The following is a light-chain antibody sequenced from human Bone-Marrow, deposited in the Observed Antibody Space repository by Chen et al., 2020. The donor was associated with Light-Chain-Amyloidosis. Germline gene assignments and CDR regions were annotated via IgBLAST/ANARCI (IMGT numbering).Light chain of an antibody. CDR3: SSYAGTYTWV. CDR1: SSYVGAYTY. V-gene: IGLV2-11*01. Sequence: QSALTPPRSASASLGRSVTCPCTGTSSYVGAYTYVSWYQQHPAKAPKLIIYDVNKRPSGVPDRFSGSQSGSTASLTISRLQADDESDYFCSSYAGTYTWVFGGGTKLTVL. J-gene: IGLJ3*02. CDR2: DVN.